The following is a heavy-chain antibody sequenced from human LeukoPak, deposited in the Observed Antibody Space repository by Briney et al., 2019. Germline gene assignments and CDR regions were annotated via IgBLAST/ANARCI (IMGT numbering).Heavy chain of an antibody. V-gene: IGHV4-31*03. CDR3: ARGPEGALYYYYGMDV. CDR2: IYYSGST. J-gene: IGHJ6*02. D-gene: IGHD1-26*01. CDR1: GGSISSGGYY. Sequence: SETLSLTCTVSGGSISSGGYYWSWIRQHPGKGLEWIGYIYYSGSTYYNPSLKSRVTISVDTPKNQFSLKLSSVTAADTAVYYCARGPEGALYYYYGMDVWGQGTTVTVSS.